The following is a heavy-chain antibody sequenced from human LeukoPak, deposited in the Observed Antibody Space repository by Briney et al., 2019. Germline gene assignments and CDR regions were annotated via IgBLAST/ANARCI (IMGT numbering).Heavy chain of an antibody. CDR1: GGSISSYY. CDR2: IYYSGST. Sequence: SETLSLTCTVSGGSISSYYWSWIRQPPGKGLEWIGYIYYSGSTNYNPSLKSRVTISVDTSKNQFSLKLSSVTAADTAVYYCARVRGGYSYGLFLDHWYFDLWGRGTLVTVSS. D-gene: IGHD5-18*01. J-gene: IGHJ2*01. CDR3: ARVRGGYSYGLFLDHWYFDL. V-gene: IGHV4-59*01.